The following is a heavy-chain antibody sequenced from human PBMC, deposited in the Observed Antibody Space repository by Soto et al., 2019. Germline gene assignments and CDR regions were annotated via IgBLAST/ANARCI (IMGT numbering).Heavy chain of an antibody. CDR1: GVTLSSSA. CDR3: AKDKYPDSSRYADY. J-gene: IGHJ4*02. V-gene: IGHV3-23*01. CDR2: ISGSGGST. Sequence: AWSLRLACAASGVTLSSSAMSWVRQAPGNGLEWVSAISGSGGSTYYADSVKGRFTISRDNSKNTLYLQMNSLRAEDTAVYYCAKDKYPDSSRYADYWGQGTLVTVSS. D-gene: IGHD3-22*01.